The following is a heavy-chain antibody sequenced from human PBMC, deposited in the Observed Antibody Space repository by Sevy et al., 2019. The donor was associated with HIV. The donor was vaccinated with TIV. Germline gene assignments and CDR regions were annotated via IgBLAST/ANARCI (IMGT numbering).Heavy chain of an antibody. CDR3: ARSRVVTPDVWLEY. D-gene: IGHD3-22*01. V-gene: IGHV5-51*01. CDR2: IFPGNSDT. Sequence: GESLKISCKGSGYTFSSFWIGWARQMPGKGLEWMGIIFPGNSDTRYSPSFQGQVTISVDKATSTDYLQWSSLKASDTAVYYGARSRVVTPDVWLEYCGQGTLVTVSS. CDR1: GYTFSSFW. J-gene: IGHJ4*02.